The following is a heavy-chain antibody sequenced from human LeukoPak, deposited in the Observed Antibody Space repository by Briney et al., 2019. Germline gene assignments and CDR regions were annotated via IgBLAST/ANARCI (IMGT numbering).Heavy chain of an antibody. J-gene: IGHJ3*02. CDR2: IYTSGGT. CDR3: ARPYSSAWIGAFDI. V-gene: IGHV4-61*02. Sequence: PSETLSLTCTVSGGSISSGSYYWSWIRQPAGKGLEWIGRIYTSGGTNYNPSPKSRVTISVDTSKTQFSLRLSSVTAADTAVYYCARPYSSAWIGAFDIWGQGTMVTVSS. D-gene: IGHD6-19*01. CDR1: GGSISSGSYY.